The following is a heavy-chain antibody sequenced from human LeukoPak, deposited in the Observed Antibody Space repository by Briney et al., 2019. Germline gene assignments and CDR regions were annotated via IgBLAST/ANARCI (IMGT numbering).Heavy chain of an antibody. CDR1: GYTFTSYD. V-gene: IGHV1-46*01. CDR2: INPSGGST. D-gene: IGHD4-23*01. CDR3: ARASDGGNPAVDY. Sequence: ASVKVSCKASGYTFTSYDISWVRQAPGQGLEWMGIINPSGGSTSYAQKFQGRVTMTRDTSTSTVYMELSSLRSEDTAVYYCARASDGGNPAVDYWGQGTLVTVSS. J-gene: IGHJ4*02.